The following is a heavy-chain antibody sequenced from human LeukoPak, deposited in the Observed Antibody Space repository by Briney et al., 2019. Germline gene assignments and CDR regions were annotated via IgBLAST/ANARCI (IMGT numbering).Heavy chain of an antibody. Sequence: GGSLRLSCAASGFTVSGNSMSWVRQAPGKGLEWVSVIYSGGNTDYADSVKGRFTISRDNSKNTLYLQMNSLRAEDTAVYYCAKGTGNYYYYGMDVWGQGTTVTVSS. CDR3: AKGTGNYYYYGMDV. CDR1: GFTVSGNS. V-gene: IGHV3-53*01. CDR2: IYSGGNT. J-gene: IGHJ6*02. D-gene: IGHD1-14*01.